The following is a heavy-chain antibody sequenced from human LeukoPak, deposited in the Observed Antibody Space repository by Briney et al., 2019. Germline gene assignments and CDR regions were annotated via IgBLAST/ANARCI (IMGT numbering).Heavy chain of an antibody. Sequence: SQTLSLTCTVSGGSISSGSYYWSWIRQPAGKGLEWIGRIYTSGSTNYNPSLKSRVTISVDTSKNQFSLKLSSVTAADTAVYYCARDGGYDILTGYYIDYWGQGTLVTVSS. J-gene: IGHJ4*02. D-gene: IGHD3-9*01. CDR2: IYTSGST. CDR3: ARDGGYDILTGYYIDY. V-gene: IGHV4-61*02. CDR1: GGSISSGSYY.